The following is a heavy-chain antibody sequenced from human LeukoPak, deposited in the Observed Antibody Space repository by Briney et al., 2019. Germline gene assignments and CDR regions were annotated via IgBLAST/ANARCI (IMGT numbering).Heavy chain of an antibody. CDR3: ASVGPYYYDSFGYQNNWFDP. CDR1: GYTFTNYI. J-gene: IGHJ5*02. CDR2: INTNTGNP. Sequence: ASVKVSCKASGYTFTNYIMNWVRQAPGQGLEWMGWINTNTGNPTYAQDFTGRFVFSLDTSVSTAYLQISSLKAEDTAVYYCASVGPYYYDSFGYQNNWFDPWGQGTLVTVAS. V-gene: IGHV7-4-1*02. D-gene: IGHD3-22*01.